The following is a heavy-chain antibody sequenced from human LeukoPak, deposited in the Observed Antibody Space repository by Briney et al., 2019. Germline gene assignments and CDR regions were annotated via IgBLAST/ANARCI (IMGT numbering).Heavy chain of an antibody. V-gene: IGHV3-30*18. J-gene: IGHJ4*02. D-gene: IGHD4-17*01. CDR3: AKDWADYGDYGAQEYHDDTNFDY. CDR2: ISYDGSNK. Sequence: PGGSLRLSCAASGFTFSSYGMHWVRQTPGKGLEWVAVISYDGSNKYYADSVKGRFTISRNNSKNTLYLQMNSLRAEDTAVYYCAKDWADYGDYGAQEYHDDTNFDYWGQGTLVTVSS. CDR1: GFTFSSYG.